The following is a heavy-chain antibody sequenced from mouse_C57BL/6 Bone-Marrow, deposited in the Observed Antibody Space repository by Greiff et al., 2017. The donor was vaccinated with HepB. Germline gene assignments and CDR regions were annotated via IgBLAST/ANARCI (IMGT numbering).Heavy chain of an antibody. CDR1: GFTFSSYG. V-gene: IGHV5-6*01. D-gene: IGHD3-2*01. J-gene: IGHJ3*01. Sequence: EVQVVESGGDLVKPGGSLKLSCAASGFTFSSYGMSWVRQTPDKRLEWVATISSGGSYTYYPDSVKGRFTISRDNAKNTLYLQMSSLKSADTAMYYCARPRDSAPLAYWGQGTRVTVSA. CDR2: ISSGGSYT. CDR3: ARPRDSAPLAY.